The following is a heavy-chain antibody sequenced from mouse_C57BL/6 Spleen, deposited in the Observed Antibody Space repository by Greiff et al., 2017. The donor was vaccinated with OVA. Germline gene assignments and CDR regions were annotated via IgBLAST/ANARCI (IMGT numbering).Heavy chain of an antibody. CDR3: ARVGGSSHWYFDV. V-gene: IGHV1-80*01. CDR2: IYPGDGDT. Sequence: QVQLKESGAELVKPGASVKISCKASGYAFSSYWMNWVKQRPGKGLEWIGQIYPGDGDTNYNGKFKGKATLTADKSSSTAYMQLSSLTSEDSAVYFCARVGGSSHWYFDVWGTGTTVTVSS. J-gene: IGHJ1*03. D-gene: IGHD1-1*01. CDR1: GYAFSSYW.